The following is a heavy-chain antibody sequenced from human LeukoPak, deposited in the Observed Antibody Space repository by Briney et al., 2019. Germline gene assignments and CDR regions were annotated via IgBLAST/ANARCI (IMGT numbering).Heavy chain of an antibody. V-gene: IGHV1-3*01. D-gene: IGHD3-22*01. CDR2: INAGNGNT. CDR1: GYTFTSYA. Sequence: ASVKVSCKASGYTFTSYAMHWVRQAPGQRLEWMGWINAGNGNTEYSQKFQGRVTITRDTSASTAYMELGSLRSEDTAVYYCASGTTYDSSGFHAFDIWGQGTMVTVSS. J-gene: IGHJ3*02. CDR3: ASGTTYDSSGFHAFDI.